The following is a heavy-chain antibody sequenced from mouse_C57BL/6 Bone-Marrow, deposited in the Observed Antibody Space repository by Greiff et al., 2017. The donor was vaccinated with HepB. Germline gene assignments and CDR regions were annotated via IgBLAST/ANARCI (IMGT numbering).Heavy chain of an antibody. CDR3: ARWDYGSSSYYFDY. Sequence: VKLMESGAELVRPGASVKLSCKASGYTFTDYYINWVKQRPGQGLEWIARIYPGSGNTYYNEKFKGKATLTAEKSSSTAYMQLSSLTSEDSAVYFCARWDYGSSSYYFDYWGQGTTLTVSS. CDR1: GYTFTDYY. CDR2: IYPGSGNT. V-gene: IGHV1-76*01. D-gene: IGHD1-1*01. J-gene: IGHJ2*01.